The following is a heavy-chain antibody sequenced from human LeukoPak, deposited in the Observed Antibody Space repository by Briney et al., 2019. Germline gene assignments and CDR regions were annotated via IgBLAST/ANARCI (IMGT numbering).Heavy chain of an antibody. J-gene: IGHJ4*02. CDR2: ISAYNGNT. CDR3: AKTVFIVATTGPLDY. V-gene: IGHV1-18*01. CDR1: GYTFTSYG. Sequence: GASVKVSCKASGYTFTSYGISWVRQAPGQGLEWMGWISAYNGNTNYAQKLQGRVTMTTDTSPSTAYMELRSLRSDDTAVYYCAKTVFIVATTGPLDYWGRGTLVTVSS. D-gene: IGHD5-12*01.